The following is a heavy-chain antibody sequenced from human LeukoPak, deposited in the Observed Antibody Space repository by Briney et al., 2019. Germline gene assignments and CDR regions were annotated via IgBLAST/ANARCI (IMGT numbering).Heavy chain of an antibody. V-gene: IGHV3-23*01. J-gene: IGHJ4*02. CDR2: SNGSGGST. D-gene: IGHD2-2*01. CDR1: GFTFSSYA. Sequence: WGSLRLSCAASGFTFSSYAMNWVRPAPGKGLELVSASNGSGGSTYYADSVKGRFTISRDNSKNNLYLQNNSLRAEDTAVYYCAKDAPVNIVVIPAANSWGQGTLVTVSS. CDR3: AKDAPVNIVVIPAANS.